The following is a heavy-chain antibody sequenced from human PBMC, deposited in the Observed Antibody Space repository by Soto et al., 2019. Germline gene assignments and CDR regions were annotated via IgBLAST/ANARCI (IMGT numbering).Heavy chain of an antibody. V-gene: IGHV4-39*01. CDR1: GGSIGSGSHH. Sequence: PSETLSLTCTVSGGSIGSGSHHWGWIRQSPGQGLEWIGSIYNNGSTFYTPSLESRVAISVDTSKNQFSLKLNSVAAADTGAYYCARKGSTGLYYYYGLDVSGQGTTVTVSS. J-gene: IGHJ6*02. CDR2: IYNNGST. CDR3: ARKGSTGLYYYYGLDV.